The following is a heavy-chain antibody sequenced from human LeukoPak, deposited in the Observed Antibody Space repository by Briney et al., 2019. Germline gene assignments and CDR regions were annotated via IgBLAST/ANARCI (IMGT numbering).Heavy chain of an antibody. CDR3: ARALVGATPFDY. D-gene: IGHD1-26*01. CDR2: INPNSGGT. J-gene: IGHJ4*02. V-gene: IGHV1-2*02. CDR1: GYTFTGYY. Sequence: ASVTVSCKASGYTFTGYYMHWVRQAPGQGRAWMGWINPNSGGTKYAQKFQGRVTMTRDTSISTAYMELSRLRSDDTAVYYCARALVGATPFDYWGQGTLVTVSS.